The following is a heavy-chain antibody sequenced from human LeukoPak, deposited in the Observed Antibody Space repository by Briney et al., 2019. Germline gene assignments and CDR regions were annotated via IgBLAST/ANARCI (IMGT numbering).Heavy chain of an antibody. CDR3: ARVSRDLYYYDSSGYPDHERHPAFDI. CDR2: INPNSGGT. D-gene: IGHD3-22*01. J-gene: IGHJ3*02. Sequence: GASVKVSCKASGYTFTGYYMHWVRQAPGQGLEWMGWINPNSGGTNYAQKFQGRVTMTRDTSISTAYMELSRLRSDDTAVYYCARVSRDLYYYDSSGYPDHERHPAFDIWGQGTMVTVSS. V-gene: IGHV1-2*02. CDR1: GYTFTGYY.